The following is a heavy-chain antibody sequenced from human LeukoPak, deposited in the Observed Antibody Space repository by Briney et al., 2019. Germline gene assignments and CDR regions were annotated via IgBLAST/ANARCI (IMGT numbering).Heavy chain of an antibody. CDR3: TRSPTEYQLLFDY. Sequence: AGGSLRLSCAASGFTFSGSAMHWVRQASGKGLEWVGRIRNKANSYATAYAASVKGRFTISRDDSKNTAYLQMNSLKTEDTAVYYCTRSPTEYQLLFDYWGQGTLVTVSS. V-gene: IGHV3-73*01. CDR2: IRNKANSYAT. CDR1: GFTFSGSA. J-gene: IGHJ4*02. D-gene: IGHD2-2*01.